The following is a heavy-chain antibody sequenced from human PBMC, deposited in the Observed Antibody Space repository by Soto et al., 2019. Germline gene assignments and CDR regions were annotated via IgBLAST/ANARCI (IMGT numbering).Heavy chain of an antibody. CDR2: IYHSGST. CDR1: GGSISSSNW. Sequence: SETLSLTCAVSGGSISSSNWWSWVRQPPGKGLEWIGEIYHSGSTNYNPSLKSRVTISVDKSKNQFSLKLSSVTAADTAVYYCARDRAMVRGTIHYYYYGMHVWGQGTTVTVSS. D-gene: IGHD3-10*01. J-gene: IGHJ6*02. CDR3: ARDRAMVRGTIHYYYYGMHV. V-gene: IGHV4-4*02.